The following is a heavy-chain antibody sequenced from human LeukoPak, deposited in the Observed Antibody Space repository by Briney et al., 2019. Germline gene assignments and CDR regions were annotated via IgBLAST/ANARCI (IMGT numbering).Heavy chain of an antibody. CDR2: ISYDGNNQ. CDR3: ARDTVYYGNDGPFDY. D-gene: IGHD3-10*01. Sequence: GGSLRLSCAASGFTFSSYTMHWVRQAPGKGLEWVAFISYDGNNQYYPDSVKGRFTISRDNSKNKLYLQMNSLRVEDTALYYCARDTVYYGNDGPFDYWGQGTLVTVSS. J-gene: IGHJ4*02. V-gene: IGHV3-30*04. CDR1: GFTFSSYT.